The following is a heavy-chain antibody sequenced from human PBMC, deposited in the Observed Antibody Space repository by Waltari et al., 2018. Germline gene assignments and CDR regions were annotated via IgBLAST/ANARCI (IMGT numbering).Heavy chain of an antibody. V-gene: IGHV2-70*18. D-gene: IGHD6-19*01. CDR2: INLDEDK. Sequence: QVTLKESGPALVKPTQTLTLTCTFSGFSLSTSRLCVSWVRQPPGTALGWLALINLDEDKWYSTALKTRLTISKDTSKNQVVLTMTNMDPLDTATYYCTRIKYSSGWYGYHGTDVWGQGTTVTVSS. CDR1: GFSLSTSRLC. J-gene: IGHJ6*02. CDR3: TRIKYSSGWYGYHGTDV.